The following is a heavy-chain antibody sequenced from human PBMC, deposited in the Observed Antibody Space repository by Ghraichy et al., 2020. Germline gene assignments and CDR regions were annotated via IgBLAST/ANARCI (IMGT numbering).Heavy chain of an antibody. CDR1: GISFRSYD. Sequence: GSLRLSCRASGISFRSYDMHWVRQRRGKGLEWVSAIGPAGDTYYPGSVKGRFTISRDNAKRTLYLQINSLTVGDTAVYYCARDLGRGHGMDVWGRGTTVTVSS. CDR2: IGPAGDT. V-gene: IGHV3-13*01. D-gene: IGHD2-15*01. CDR3: ARDLGRGHGMDV. J-gene: IGHJ6*02.